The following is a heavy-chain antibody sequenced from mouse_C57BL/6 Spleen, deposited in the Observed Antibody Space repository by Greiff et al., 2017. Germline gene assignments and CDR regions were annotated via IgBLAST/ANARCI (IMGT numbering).Heavy chain of an antibody. CDR3: ASPYYGSSYLYAMDY. D-gene: IGHD1-1*01. Sequence: EVHLVESGGDLVKPGGSLKLSCAASGFTFSSYGMSWVRQTPDKRLEWVATISSGGSYTYYPDSVQGRFTISRDNAKNTLYLQMSSLKSEDTAMYYCASPYYGSSYLYAMDYWGQGTSGTVSS. CDR1: GFTFSSYG. V-gene: IGHV5-6*01. J-gene: IGHJ4*01. CDR2: ISSGGSYT.